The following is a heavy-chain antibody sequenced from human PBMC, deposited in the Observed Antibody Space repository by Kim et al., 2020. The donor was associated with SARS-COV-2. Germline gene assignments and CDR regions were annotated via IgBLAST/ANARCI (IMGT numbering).Heavy chain of an antibody. CDR1: GFSFSNYW. CDR2: IKQDGSAK. Sequence: GGSLRLSCAASGFSFSNYWMSWVRQAPGKGLEWVANIKQDGSAKYYVDSVKGRFTISRDNAKNSLYLQMNSLRAEDSAVYYCARDDSLRLAAAGKPYDYWGQGALVTVSS. CDR3: ARDDSLRLAAAGKPYDY. V-gene: IGHV3-7*01. J-gene: IGHJ4*02. D-gene: IGHD6-13*01.